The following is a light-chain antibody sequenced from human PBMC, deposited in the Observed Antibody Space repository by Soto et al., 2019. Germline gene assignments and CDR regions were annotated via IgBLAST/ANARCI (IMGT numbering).Light chain of an antibody. CDR1: SGHSSYA. CDR2: LNSDGSH. Sequence: QPVLTQSPSASASLGASVKLTCTLSSGHSSYAIAWHQQQPEKGPRYLMKLNSDGSHNKGGGIPDRFSGSSSGAERYLTISSLQSEDEADYYCQTWDTGHVVFGGGTKLTVL. CDR3: QTWDTGHVV. J-gene: IGLJ2*01. V-gene: IGLV4-69*01.